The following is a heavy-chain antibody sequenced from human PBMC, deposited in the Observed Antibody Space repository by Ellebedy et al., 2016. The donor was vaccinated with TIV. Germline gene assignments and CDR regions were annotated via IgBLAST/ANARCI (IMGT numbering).Heavy chain of an antibody. D-gene: IGHD3-22*01. CDR1: GFTFSSYW. J-gene: IGHJ4*02. Sequence: PGGSLRLSCAASGFTFSSYWMSWVRQTPGKGLEWVANINQDGGVKYYADSVKGRFTISRDNSKNTLYLQMNSLRAEDTAVYYCAKRLMSYYDSSGDYYGDYWGQGTLVTVSS. CDR2: INQDGGVK. CDR3: AKRLMSYYDSSGDYYGDY. V-gene: IGHV3-7*01.